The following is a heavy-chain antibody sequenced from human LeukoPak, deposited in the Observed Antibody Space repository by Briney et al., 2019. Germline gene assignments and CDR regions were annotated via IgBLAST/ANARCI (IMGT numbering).Heavy chain of an antibody. J-gene: IGHJ4*02. D-gene: IGHD6-13*01. Sequence: SETLSLTCTVSGGSISSYYWSWIRQPAGKGLEWIGRIYTSGSTNYNPSLKSRVTMSVDTSKHQFSLKLSSVTAADTAVYYCARSCIAAAGLYYFDYWGQGTLVTVSS. CDR2: IYTSGST. CDR3: ARSCIAAAGLYYFDY. V-gene: IGHV4-4*07. CDR1: GGSISSYY.